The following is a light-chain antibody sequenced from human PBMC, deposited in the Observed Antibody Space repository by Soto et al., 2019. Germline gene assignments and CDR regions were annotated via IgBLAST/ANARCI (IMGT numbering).Light chain of an antibody. Sequence: QSALTQPPSASGSPGQSVTISCTGTSRDVGGYNYVSWYQQHPGKAPKVMIYEVSKRPSGVPDRFSGSKSGNTASLTVSGLQADYEADYYCSSSAGSNNLRVVGTGTKLTVL. CDR3: SSSAGSNNLRV. CDR1: SRDVGGYNY. CDR2: EVS. V-gene: IGLV2-8*01. J-gene: IGLJ1*01.